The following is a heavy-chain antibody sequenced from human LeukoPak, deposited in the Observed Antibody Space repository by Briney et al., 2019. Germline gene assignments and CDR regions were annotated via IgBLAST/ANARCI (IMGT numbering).Heavy chain of an antibody. V-gene: IGHV3-30*03. D-gene: IGHD5-12*01. J-gene: IGHJ4*02. Sequence: GGSLRLSCAASGFTFDDYGLSWVRQAPGKGLEWVAVISYDGSNKYYADSVKGRFTISRDNSKNTLYLQMNSLRAEDTAVYYCASWASIVATFDYWGQGTLVTVSS. CDR3: ASWASIVATFDY. CDR2: ISYDGSNK. CDR1: GFTFDDYG.